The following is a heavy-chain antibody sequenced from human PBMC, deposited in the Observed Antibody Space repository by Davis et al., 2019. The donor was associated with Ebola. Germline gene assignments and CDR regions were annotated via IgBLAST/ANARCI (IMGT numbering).Heavy chain of an antibody. J-gene: IGHJ4*02. V-gene: IGHV1-2*06. D-gene: IGHD5-18*01. Sequence: ASVKVSCKASGYTFTGYYMHWVRQAPGQGLEWMGRINPNSGGTNYAQKFQGRVTMTRDTSISTAYMELSRLRTDDTAMYYCARTNPEDTAIWDWGQGTLVTVSS. CDR3: ARTNPEDTAIWD. CDR2: INPNSGGT. CDR1: GYTFTGYY.